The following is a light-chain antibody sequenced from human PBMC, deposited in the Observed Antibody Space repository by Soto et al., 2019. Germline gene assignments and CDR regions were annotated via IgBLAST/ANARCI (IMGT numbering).Light chain of an antibody. Sequence: DIEMTQSPSSLSASVGETITITCRASQSISSSLNWFQHSPGQPPKLLLFAASNLHAGVPPRFSGSGSGTSFSLTIRSLQPEDFATYYCQQSFNLPRTFGPGTKVDNK. CDR1: QSISSS. CDR3: QQSFNLPRT. V-gene: IGKV1-39*01. J-gene: IGKJ1*01. CDR2: AAS.